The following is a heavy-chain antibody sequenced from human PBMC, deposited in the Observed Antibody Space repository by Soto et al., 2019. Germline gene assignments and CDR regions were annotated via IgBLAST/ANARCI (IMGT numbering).Heavy chain of an antibody. D-gene: IGHD3-10*01. CDR3: ARADYYYLDY. CDR1: VYTFTSYA. Sequence: QVQLVQSGAEVKKPGASVKVSCKASVYTFTSYAMHWVRQAPGQRLEWMGWINAGHGNTKYSQKFQGRVTITRDTSASTAYMELGSVRSEDTAVYYCARADYYYLDYWGQGTLVTVSS. J-gene: IGHJ4*02. V-gene: IGHV1-3*01. CDR2: INAGHGNT.